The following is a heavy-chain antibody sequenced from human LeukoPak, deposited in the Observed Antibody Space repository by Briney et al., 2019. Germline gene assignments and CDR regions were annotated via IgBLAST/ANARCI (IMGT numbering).Heavy chain of an antibody. CDR2: IYTSGST. Sequence: PSETLSLTCTVSGGSISSGSYYWSWIRQPAGKGLEWIGRIYTSGSTNYNPSLKSRVTISVDTSKNQFSLKLSSVTAADTAVYYCARDSQYYYGSGITYMDVWGKGTTVTISS. D-gene: IGHD3-10*01. CDR1: GGSISSGSYY. J-gene: IGHJ6*03. CDR3: ARDSQYYYGSGITYMDV. V-gene: IGHV4-61*02.